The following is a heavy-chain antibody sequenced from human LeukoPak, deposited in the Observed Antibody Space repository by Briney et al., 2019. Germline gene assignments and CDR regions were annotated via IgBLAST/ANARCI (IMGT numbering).Heavy chain of an antibody. CDR1: GGSISSSSYY. J-gene: IGHJ3*02. CDR2: ISGGGTST. D-gene: IGHD3-16*01. V-gene: IGHV3-23*01. Sequence: ETLSLTCTVSGGSISSSSYYWGWIRQPPGKGLEWVSVISGGGTSTYYADSVKGRFTISRDNSKNTLYLQMNTLRAEDTAVYYCAKDRDDYVWGSYLGAFDIWGQGTMVTVSS. CDR3: AKDRDDYVWGSYLGAFDI.